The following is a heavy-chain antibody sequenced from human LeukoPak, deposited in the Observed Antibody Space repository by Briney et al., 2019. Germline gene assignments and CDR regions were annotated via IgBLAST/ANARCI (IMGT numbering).Heavy chain of an antibody. CDR3: VRVKGTYFAF. Sequence: GGSLRLSCTVSGLPLSSYRMNWVRQAPGKGLEWVSYISARGSKISYLGAVKGRFMMTRENAINSMFLQMNRPRAEDMAIYYCVRVKGTYFAFCGQGNLVTVSS. J-gene: IGHJ4*02. V-gene: IGHV3-48*01. CDR1: GLPLSSYR. D-gene: IGHD1-1*01. CDR2: ISARGSKI.